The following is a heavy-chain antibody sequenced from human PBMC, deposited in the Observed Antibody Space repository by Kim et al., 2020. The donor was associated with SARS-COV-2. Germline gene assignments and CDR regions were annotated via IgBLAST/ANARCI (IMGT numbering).Heavy chain of an antibody. CDR3: ARGRPSSSWSYYYYYMDV. V-gene: IGHV4-34*01. CDR1: GGSFSGYY. J-gene: IGHJ6*03. CDR2: INHSGST. D-gene: IGHD6-13*01. Sequence: SETLSLTCAVYGGSFSGYYWSWICQPPGQGLERIGEINHSGSTNYNPSLKSQVTISVDTSTNQFSLKLSSVTAADTAVYYCARGRPSSSWSYYYYYMDVWGKGTTVTVSS.